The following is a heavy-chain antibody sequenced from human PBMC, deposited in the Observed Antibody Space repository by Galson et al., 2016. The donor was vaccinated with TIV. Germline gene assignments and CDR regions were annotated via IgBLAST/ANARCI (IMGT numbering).Heavy chain of an antibody. Sequence: SLRLSCAASRFSFHTYWMSWLRQAPGKGLEWVASINDDGSEKDYVDSVKGRFTISRDNAQTSLYLQMDSLRVEDTAVYYCARMLFDLVQAPAATPTGYFDPWGQGTLVTVSS. D-gene: IGHD2-2*01. CDR1: RFSFHTYW. J-gene: IGHJ5*02. CDR3: ARMLFDLVQAPAATPTGYFDP. V-gene: IGHV3-7*01. CDR2: INDDGSEK.